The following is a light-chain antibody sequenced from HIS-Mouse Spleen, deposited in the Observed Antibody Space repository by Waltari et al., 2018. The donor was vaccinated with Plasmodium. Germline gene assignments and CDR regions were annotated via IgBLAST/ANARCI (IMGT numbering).Light chain of an antibody. Sequence: QSVLTQPPSASGTPGQRVTISCSGSSSNIGSNYVYWYQKLPGTAPKLLIYRKNQRPSGVPDRFSGSKSGTSASLAISGLRSEDEADYYCAAWDDSLSGRVFGGGTKLTVL. CDR2: RKN. CDR1: SSNIGSNY. V-gene: IGLV1-47*01. J-gene: IGLJ3*02. CDR3: AAWDDSLSGRV.